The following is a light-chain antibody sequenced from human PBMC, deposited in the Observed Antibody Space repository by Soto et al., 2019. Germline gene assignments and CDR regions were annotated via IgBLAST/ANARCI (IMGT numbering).Light chain of an antibody. CDR3: QSFDTRLSGYV. J-gene: IGLJ1*01. CDR1: SSNIGAGYD. Sequence: QSVLTQPPSVSGAPGQRVTISCTGSSSNIGAGYDVDWYQQLPGTAPKLLIYGNTNRPSGVPDRFSGSKSGTSASLAITGLRPEDEAHYYCQSFDTRLSGYVFATGTKLTVL. V-gene: IGLV1-40*01. CDR2: GNT.